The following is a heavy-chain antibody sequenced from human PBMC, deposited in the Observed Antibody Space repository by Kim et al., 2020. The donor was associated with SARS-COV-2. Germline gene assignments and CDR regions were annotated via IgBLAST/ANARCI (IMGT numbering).Heavy chain of an antibody. CDR2: IYHSGST. D-gene: IGHD3-10*01. V-gene: IGHV4-4*02. CDR1: GGSISSSNW. CDR3: ARSGGYYGSGSYYLMQPTNYYYYGMDV. Sequence: SETLSLTCAVSGGSISSSNWWSWVRQPPGKGLAWIGEIYHSGSTNYNPSLKSRVTISVDKSKNQFSLKLSSVTAADTAVYYCARSGGYYGSGSYYLMQPTNYYYYGMDVWGQGTTVTVSS. J-gene: IGHJ6*02.